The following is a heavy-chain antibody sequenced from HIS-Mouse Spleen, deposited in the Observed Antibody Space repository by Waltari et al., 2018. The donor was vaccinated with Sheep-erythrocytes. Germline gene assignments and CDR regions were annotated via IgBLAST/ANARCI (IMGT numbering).Heavy chain of an antibody. J-gene: IGHJ4*02. Sequence: QVQLQESGPGLVKPPETLSLTCTASGYSIRSGKGLEWIGSIYHSGRTYYNPSLKSRVTISVDTSKNQFSLKLSSVTAADTAVYYCARISENYYGSGSWALYWGQGTLVTVSS. CDR2: IYHSGRT. CDR3: ARISENYYGSGSWALY. V-gene: IGHV4-38-2*02. CDR1: GYSIRSG. D-gene: IGHD3-10*01.